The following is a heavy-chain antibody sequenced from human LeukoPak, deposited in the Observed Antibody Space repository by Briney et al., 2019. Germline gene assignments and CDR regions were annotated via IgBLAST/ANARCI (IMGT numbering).Heavy chain of an antibody. J-gene: IGHJ5*02. V-gene: IGHV3-21*01. CDR2: ITGSSYYI. CDR1: GFTFSS. Sequence: GGSLRLSCAASGFTFSSMNWVRQAPGKGLEWISTITGSSYYIYYADSVRGRFTISRDNAKNSLYLQMNSLRAEDTAVYYCARDGPYSSNLNWFDPWGQGTLVTVSS. CDR3: ARDGPYSSNLNWFDP. D-gene: IGHD6-13*01.